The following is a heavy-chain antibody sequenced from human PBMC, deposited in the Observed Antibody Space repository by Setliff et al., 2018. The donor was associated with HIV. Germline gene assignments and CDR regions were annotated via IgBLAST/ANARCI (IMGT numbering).Heavy chain of an antibody. CDR3: ARGSCSGCYLSDY. J-gene: IGHJ4*02. CDR2: INAGDDNT. Sequence: ASVKVSCKAFGYTFSTNAIHWVRQAPGQRLEWMGYINAGDDNTRYSEKFQGRVTITSETSANTAYMELSSLRSEDTAVYYCARGSCSGCYLSDYWGLGTLVTVAS. D-gene: IGHD6-19*01. V-gene: IGHV1-3*01. CDR1: GYTFSTNA.